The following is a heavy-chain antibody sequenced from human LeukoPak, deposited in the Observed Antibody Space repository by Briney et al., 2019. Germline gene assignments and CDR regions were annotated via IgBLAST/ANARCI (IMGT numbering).Heavy chain of an antibody. CDR3: ARSRYYYYGMDV. J-gene: IGHJ6*02. V-gene: IGHV3-66*01. CDR1: GFTVSSNY. CDR2: IYSGGST. Sequence: GGSLRLSCAASGFTVSSNYMSWVRQAPGKGLEWVSVIYSGGSTYYADSVKGRFTISRDNSKNTLYLQMNSLRAEDTAVYYCARSRYYYYGMDVWGQGTTVTVSS.